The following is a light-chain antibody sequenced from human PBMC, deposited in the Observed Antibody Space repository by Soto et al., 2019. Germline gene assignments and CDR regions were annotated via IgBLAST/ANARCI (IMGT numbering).Light chain of an antibody. CDR2: EVR. J-gene: IGLJ2*01. CDR1: MRDVGAYNL. CDR3: SSYTANSSLI. V-gene: IGLV2-14*01. Sequence: QSALTQPASVSGSPGQSITISCAGTMRDVGAYNLVSWYQQHPGRAPQLMIYEVRNRPSGISFRFSGSKSGNTASLTISGVQADEEAADYCSSYTANSSLIFGGGTKLTVL.